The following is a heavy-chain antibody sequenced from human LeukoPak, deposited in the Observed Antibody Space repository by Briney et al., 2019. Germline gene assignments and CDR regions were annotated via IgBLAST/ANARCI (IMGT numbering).Heavy chain of an antibody. CDR3: AKWGSGYYFDY. CDR1: GFTFSNYA. Sequence: GGSLRLSCAASGFTFSNYAMTWVRQTPGKGLEWVSVTSGSGGSTYYADSVKGRFTISRDNSKNTLYLQMNSLRAEDTAVYYCAKWGSGYYFDYWGQGTLVTVPS. V-gene: IGHV3-23*01. CDR2: TSGSGGST. J-gene: IGHJ4*02. D-gene: IGHD3-16*01.